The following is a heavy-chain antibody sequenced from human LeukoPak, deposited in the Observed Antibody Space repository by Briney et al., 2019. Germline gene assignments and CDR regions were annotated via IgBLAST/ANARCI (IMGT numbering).Heavy chain of an antibody. CDR2: IYHGESDT. CDR1: GSRFTNYW. J-gene: IGHJ3*02. D-gene: IGHD3-3*01. V-gene: IGHV5-51*01. Sequence: GGALKIFFKGSGSRFTNYWIGWVRPMPGKGLGWRGIIYHGESDTRYSPSFQGQGTTSADKSISTAYLQWSSLKASDTAMYYCASTITIFGVVLKDAFNIWGQGTMVTVPS. CDR3: ASTITIFGVVLKDAFNI.